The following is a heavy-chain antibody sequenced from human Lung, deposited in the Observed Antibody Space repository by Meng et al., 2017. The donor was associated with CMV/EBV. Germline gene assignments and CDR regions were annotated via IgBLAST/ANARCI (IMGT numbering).Heavy chain of an antibody. CDR2: IRYDGSNK. CDR3: AKGGDYDSSGDY. J-gene: IGHJ4*02. Sequence: GGSLRLXCAASGFTFSSNGMHWVRQAPGKGLEWVAFIRYDGSNKYYADSVKGRFTISRDNSKNTLYLQMNSLRAEDTAVYYCAKGGDYDSSGDYWGQGTXVTVSS. D-gene: IGHD3-22*01. V-gene: IGHV3-30*02. CDR1: GFTFSSNG.